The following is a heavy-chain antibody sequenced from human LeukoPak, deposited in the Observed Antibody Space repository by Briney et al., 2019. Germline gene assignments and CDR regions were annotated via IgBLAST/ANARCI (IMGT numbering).Heavy chain of an antibody. CDR1: GLTVSTNY. D-gene: IGHD7-27*01. CDR3: ARRLPAAWGADY. Sequence: GGSVRLSCAASGLTVSTNYMSWVRQAPGKGLEWVSVIYSGGSTYYADSVKGRFTISRDNSKNTLYLQMNSLRAEDTAVYYCARRLPAAWGADYWGQGTLVTV. J-gene: IGHJ4*02. V-gene: IGHV3-53*01. CDR2: IYSGGST.